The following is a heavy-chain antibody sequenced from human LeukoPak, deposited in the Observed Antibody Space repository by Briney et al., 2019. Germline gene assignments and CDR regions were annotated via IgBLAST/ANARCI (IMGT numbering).Heavy chain of an antibody. CDR3: ARMRSLTIRSYYYYYMDV. CDR1: GGSISSYY. J-gene: IGHJ6*03. Sequence: SETLSLTCTVSGGSISSYYWSWIRQPPGKGLEWIGYIYYSGSTNYNPSLKSRVTISVDTSKNQFSLKLSSVTAADTAVYYYARMRSLTIRSYYYYYMDVWGKGTTVTVSS. CDR2: IYYSGST. V-gene: IGHV4-59*01. D-gene: IGHD4/OR15-4a*01.